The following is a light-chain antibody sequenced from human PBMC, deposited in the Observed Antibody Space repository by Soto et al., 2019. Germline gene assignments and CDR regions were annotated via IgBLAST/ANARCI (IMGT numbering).Light chain of an antibody. Sequence: EIVMTQSPATLSVSPGERATLFWTASENIYTNLAWYQQKPGQAPRLLFYGASTRATGLPARFSGTGSGTEFTLTINSLQAEDSAVYYCQQYYNWPRTFGQGTRLEIK. CDR3: QQYYNWPRT. CDR2: GAS. V-gene: IGKV3-15*01. J-gene: IGKJ5*01. CDR1: ENIYTN.